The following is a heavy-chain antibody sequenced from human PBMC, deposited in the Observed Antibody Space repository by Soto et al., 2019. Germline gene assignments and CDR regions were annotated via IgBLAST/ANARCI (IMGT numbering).Heavy chain of an antibody. V-gene: IGHV4-31*03. CDR3: ARSSTSSSYYYGMDV. J-gene: IGHJ6*02. CDR1: GGSISSGGYY. CDR2: IYYSGST. D-gene: IGHD6-6*01. Sequence: QVQLQESGPGLVKPSQTLSLTCTVSGGSISSGGYYWSWIRQHPGKGLEWIGYIYYSGSTYYNPSLKSRVTISVDTSKNQFSLKLSSVTAADTAVYYCARSSTSSSYYYGMDVWVQGTTVTVAS.